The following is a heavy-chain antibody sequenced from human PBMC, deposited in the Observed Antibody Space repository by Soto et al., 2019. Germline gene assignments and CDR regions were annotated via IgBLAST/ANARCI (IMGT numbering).Heavy chain of an antibody. V-gene: IGHV3-30*18. CDR2: ISYDGYNK. J-gene: IGHJ6*02. CDR1: GFTFSSYG. CDR3: AKSYYYDSSGSIMDV. D-gene: IGHD3-22*01. Sequence: GGSLRLSCAASGFTFSSYGMHWVRQTPAKGLEWVAVISYDGYNKYYADSVKGRFTISRDNSKNTLYLQMNGLRAEDTAVYYCAKSYYYDSSGSIMDVWGQGTTVTVSS.